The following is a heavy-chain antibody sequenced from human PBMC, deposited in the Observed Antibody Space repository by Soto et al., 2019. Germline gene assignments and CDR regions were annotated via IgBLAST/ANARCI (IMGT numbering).Heavy chain of an antibody. CDR1: GGSISNYY. CDR2: MYYNGNI. CDR3: ASGGNWFDP. V-gene: IGHV4-59*01. D-gene: IGHD3-16*01. J-gene: IGHJ5*02. Sequence: LSLTCNVSGGSISNYYWTWVRQPPEKGLEWIGYMYYNGNINYNPSLKSRVTISIDTSKNQFSLTLKSVTAADTAVYYCASGGNWFDPWGQGVLVTVSS.